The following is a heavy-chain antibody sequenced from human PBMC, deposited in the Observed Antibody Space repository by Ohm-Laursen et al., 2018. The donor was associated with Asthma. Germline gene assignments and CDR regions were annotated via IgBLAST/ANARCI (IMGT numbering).Heavy chain of an antibody. D-gene: IGHD2-15*01. CDR2: ISGSGGST. J-gene: IGHJ3*02. Sequence: GSLRLSCAASGFTFSSYAMSWVRQAPGKGLEWVSAISGSGGSTYYADSVKGRFTISRDNSKNTLYLQMNSLRAEDTAVYYCARPSSGIYCSGGSCYNDAFDIWGQGTMVTVSS. CDR1: GFTFSSYA. V-gene: IGHV3-23*01. CDR3: ARPSSGIYCSGGSCYNDAFDI.